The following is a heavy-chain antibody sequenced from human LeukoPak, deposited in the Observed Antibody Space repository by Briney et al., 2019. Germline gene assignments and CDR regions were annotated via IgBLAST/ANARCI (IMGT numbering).Heavy chain of an antibody. CDR1: GGALSGYY. D-gene: IGHD3-9*01. J-gene: IGHJ4*02. V-gene: IGHV4-34*01. CDR2: ITNTVST. Sequence: PSQTLSLTRAVYGGALSGYYSGSVCHRPREGLWCVWGITNTVSTHYNPSLKSLDTISVDTSKNRFSLKLSSVTAADTAVYYCARDSRVVLRYFDWLSAGYYFDYWGQGTLVTVSS. CDR3: ARDSRVVLRYFDWLSAGYYFDY.